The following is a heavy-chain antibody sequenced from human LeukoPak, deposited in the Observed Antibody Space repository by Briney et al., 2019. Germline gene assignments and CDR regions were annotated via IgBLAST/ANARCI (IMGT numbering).Heavy chain of an antibody. CDR2: IRNDGTIR. CDR3: VRGPRYYDDSGFHYGVFDI. D-gene: IGHD3-22*01. Sequence: GGSLRLSCAASGFIFSTNGMHWVRQAPGKGLEWVAFIRNDGTIRYYADSIKGRFTISRDNSKNTLYLQMNSLTADDTAVYYCVRGPRYYDDSGFHYGVFDIWGQGTVVTVSS. V-gene: IGHV3-30*02. CDR1: GFIFSTNG. J-gene: IGHJ3*02.